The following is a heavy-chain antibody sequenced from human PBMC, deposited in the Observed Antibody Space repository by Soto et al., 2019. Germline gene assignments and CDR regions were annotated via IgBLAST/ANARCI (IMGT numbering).Heavy chain of an antibody. CDR2: IYWDDAK. Sequence: QITLKESGPTLVKPTQTLTLTCTFSGFSLSTSGVCVGWIRQPPGKALEWLALIYWDDAKRYSPSLKSRLTITKDTSKNQVVLTMTNMDPVDTATYYCAHTVHGTVNDYWGQGTLVTVSS. CDR3: AHTVHGTVNDY. D-gene: IGHD1-26*01. J-gene: IGHJ4*02. V-gene: IGHV2-5*02. CDR1: GFSLSTSGVC.